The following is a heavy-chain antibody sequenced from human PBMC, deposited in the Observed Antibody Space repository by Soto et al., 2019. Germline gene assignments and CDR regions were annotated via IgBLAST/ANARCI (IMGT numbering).Heavy chain of an antibody. Sequence: GGSLRLSCASSGFTVSSNYMSWVRQAPGKGLEWVSVIYAGGSTHYADSVEDRFTISRDNSNNMLYLQMNSLRAEDTAVYYCGREKVTMIVGFYYFDYWGQGTRVTVSS. CDR2: IYAGGST. V-gene: IGHV3-66*01. J-gene: IGHJ4*02. CDR1: GFTVSSNY. D-gene: IGHD3-22*01. CDR3: GREKVTMIVGFYYFDY.